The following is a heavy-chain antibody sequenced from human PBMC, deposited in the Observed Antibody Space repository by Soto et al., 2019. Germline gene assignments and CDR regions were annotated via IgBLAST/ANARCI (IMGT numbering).Heavy chain of an antibody. V-gene: IGHV3-23*01. CDR1: GFTISNYA. J-gene: IGHJ6*02. Sequence: GGSLRLSCVASGFTISNYAMSWVRQAPGKGLEWVSVIRAGDAATYYAGSVKGRFTISRDDSKNTVYLQMNSLRAEDTAVYYCAREQPPALYFGMDVWGQGTTVTVSS. D-gene: IGHD2-15*01. CDR3: AREQPPALYFGMDV. CDR2: IRAGDAAT.